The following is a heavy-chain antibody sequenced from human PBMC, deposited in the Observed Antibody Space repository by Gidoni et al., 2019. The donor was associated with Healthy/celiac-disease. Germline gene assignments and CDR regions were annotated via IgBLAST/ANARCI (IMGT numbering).Heavy chain of an antibody. D-gene: IGHD3-3*01. CDR1: GGSISSYY. Sequence: QVQLQESGPGLVKPSEPLSLPCTVSGGSISSYYWRWIRQPPGKGLEWIGYIDYSGSTNYNPSPKSRVTISVDTSKNQCSLKLSSVTAADTAVYYCARDHRDFWSGYYYYYYGMDVWGQGTTVTVSS. CDR3: ARDHRDFWSGYYYYYYGMDV. V-gene: IGHV4-59*01. CDR2: IDYSGST. J-gene: IGHJ6*02.